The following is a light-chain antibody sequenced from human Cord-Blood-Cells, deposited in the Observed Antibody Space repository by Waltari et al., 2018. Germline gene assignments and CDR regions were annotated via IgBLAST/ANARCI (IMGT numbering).Light chain of an antibody. CDR1: SSDGGGYNY. Sequence: QSALTQPRSVSGSPGQSVTISCTGTSSDGGGYNYVSWYQQHPGKAPKLLIYDVSKRPSGVPDRFSDSKSGNTASLTISGLQAEDEADYYCCSYAGSYTGVFGGGTKLTVL. CDR2: DVS. V-gene: IGLV2-11*01. CDR3: CSYAGSYTGV. J-gene: IGLJ2*01.